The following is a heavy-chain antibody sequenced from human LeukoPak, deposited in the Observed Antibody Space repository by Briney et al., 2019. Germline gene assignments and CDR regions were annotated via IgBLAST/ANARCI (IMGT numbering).Heavy chain of an antibody. V-gene: IGHV1-2*02. Sequence: ASVKVSCKASGYTFTGYHMHWVRQAPGQGLEWVGWINPHSGGTNYAQKFQGRVTMTRDTSISTAYMELSRLRSDDTAVYYCARGGIAVAGDVDYWGQGTLVTVSS. CDR1: GYTFTGYH. J-gene: IGHJ4*02. D-gene: IGHD6-19*01. CDR2: INPHSGGT. CDR3: ARGGIAVAGDVDY.